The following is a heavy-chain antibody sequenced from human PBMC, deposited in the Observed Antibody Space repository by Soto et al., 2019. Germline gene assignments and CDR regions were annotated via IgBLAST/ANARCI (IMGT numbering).Heavy chain of an antibody. CDR3: AIDVPGYFDWLLYY. D-gene: IGHD3-9*01. Sequence: GGSLRLSCAASGFTFSTYSMNWVRQAPGKGLEWVSYISSSSSTMYYADSVKGRFTISRDNAKNSLYLQMNSLRAEDTAVYYCAIDVPGYFDWLLYYWGQGTLVTVSS. J-gene: IGHJ4*02. CDR1: GFTFSTYS. V-gene: IGHV3-48*01. CDR2: ISSSSSTM.